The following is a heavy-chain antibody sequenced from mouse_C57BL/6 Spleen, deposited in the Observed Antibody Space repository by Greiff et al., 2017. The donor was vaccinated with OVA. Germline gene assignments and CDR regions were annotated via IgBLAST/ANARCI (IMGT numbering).Heavy chain of an antibody. V-gene: IGHV10-3*01. CDR1: GFTFNTYA. Sequence: EVQLVESGGGLVQPKGSLKLSCAASGFTFNTYAMHWVRQAPGKGLEWVARIRSKSSNYATYYADSVKDRFTISRDDSQSMLYLQMNNLKTEDTAMYYCVREGTTVVPYYYAMDYWGQGTSVTVSS. J-gene: IGHJ4*01. CDR3: VREGTTVVPYYYAMDY. D-gene: IGHD1-1*01. CDR2: IRSKSSNYAT.